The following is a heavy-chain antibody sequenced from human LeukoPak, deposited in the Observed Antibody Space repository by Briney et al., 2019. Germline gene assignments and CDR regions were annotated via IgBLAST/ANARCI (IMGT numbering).Heavy chain of an antibody. V-gene: IGHV3-30*04. Sequence: AGGSLRLSCAASGFTFSSYAMHWVRQAPGKGLEWVAAISYDGSNKYYADSVKGRFTISRDNSKNTLDLQMNSLRSEDTAVYYCARDSGTRGWYTYWGQGTLVTVSS. CDR3: ARDSGTRGWYTY. D-gene: IGHD6-19*01. CDR1: GFTFSSYA. J-gene: IGHJ4*02. CDR2: ISYDGSNK.